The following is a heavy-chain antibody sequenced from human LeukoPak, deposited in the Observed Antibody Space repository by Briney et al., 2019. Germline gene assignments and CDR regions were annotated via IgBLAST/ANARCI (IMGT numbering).Heavy chain of an antibody. CDR2: ISYDGSNK. CDR1: GFTFSCYA. Sequence: GGSLRLSCAASGFTFSCYAMHWVRQAPGKGLEWVAVISYDGSNKYYADSVKGRFTISRDNSKNTLYLQMSSLRAEDTAVYYCARDRQWLVPVQYFDYWGQGTLVTVSS. J-gene: IGHJ4*02. D-gene: IGHD6-19*01. V-gene: IGHV3-30-3*01. CDR3: ARDRQWLVPVQYFDY.